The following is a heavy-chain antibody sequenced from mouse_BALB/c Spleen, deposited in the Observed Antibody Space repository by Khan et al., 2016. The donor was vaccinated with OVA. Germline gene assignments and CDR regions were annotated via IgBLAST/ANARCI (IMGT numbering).Heavy chain of an antibody. Sequence: QVRLQQSGPELVKPWSSVKLSCKASGYAFTNYLMNWVKQGPGQDLVWIGQIYTGDGNTNYNGKLKNKITITGDKSSSPSYMQLSSLTSEDSAVYYCARGEEEYFAYWGQGTLVTVSA. CDR2: IYTGDGNT. CDR3: ARGEEEYFAY. CDR1: GYAFTNYL. J-gene: IGHJ3*01. V-gene: IGHV1-80*01.